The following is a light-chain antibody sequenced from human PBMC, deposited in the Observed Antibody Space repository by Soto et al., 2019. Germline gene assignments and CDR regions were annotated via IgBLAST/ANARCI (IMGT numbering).Light chain of an antibody. CDR3: QTWGTGIRV. Sequence: QLVLTQSPSASASLGASVKLTCTLSSGHSSYAIEWHQQQPAKGPRYLMKLNSDGSHSKGDGIPDCFSGSSSGAERYLTISRLQSEDEADYYCQTWGTGIRVFGGGTKLTVL. V-gene: IGLV4-69*02. CDR1: SGHSSYA. J-gene: IGLJ3*02. CDR2: LNSDGSH.